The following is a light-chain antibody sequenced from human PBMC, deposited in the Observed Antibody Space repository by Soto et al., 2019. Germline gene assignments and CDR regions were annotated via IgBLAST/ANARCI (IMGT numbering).Light chain of an antibody. CDR2: EVN. CDR3: SSYSISTAYL. J-gene: IGLJ1*01. CDR1: SSDVGGYDY. Sequence: QSALTQPASVSGSPGQSITISCTGTSSDVGGYDYVSWYQLHPGKAPKLMVFEVNNRPSGVSYRFSGSKSGNTASRTISGLQAEDEADYFCSSYSISTAYLFGPGTKLTVL. V-gene: IGLV2-14*01.